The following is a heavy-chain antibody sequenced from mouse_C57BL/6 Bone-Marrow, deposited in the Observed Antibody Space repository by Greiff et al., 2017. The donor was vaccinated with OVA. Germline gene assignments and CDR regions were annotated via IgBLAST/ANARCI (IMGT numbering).Heavy chain of an antibody. CDR1: GYTFTSYW. D-gene: IGHD2-4*01. CDR2: IDPSDSET. Sequence: QVQLQQPGAELVRPGSSVKLSCKASGYTFTSYWMHWVKQRPIQGLEWIGNIDPSDSETHYNQKFKDKAKLTVDKSSSTDYLHLSILTSSDSAVSYCAVFYYDYAHAMDYWGQGTSVPVSS. CDR3: AVFYYDYAHAMDY. V-gene: IGHV1-52*01. J-gene: IGHJ4*01.